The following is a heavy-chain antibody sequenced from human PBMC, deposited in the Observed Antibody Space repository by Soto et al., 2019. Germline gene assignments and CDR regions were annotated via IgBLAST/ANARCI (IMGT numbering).Heavy chain of an antibody. J-gene: IGHJ4*02. V-gene: IGHV1-18*01. CDR1: GYTFTSYG. D-gene: IGHD6-13*01. Sequence: ASVKVSCKASGYTFTSYGISWVRQAPGQGLEWMGWTSAYHGNTNYAQKLQGRVTMTTDTSTSTAYMELRSLRSDDTAVYYCARSIAEAGPFDYWGKGTLVTVSS. CDR3: ARSIAEAGPFDY. CDR2: TSAYHGNT.